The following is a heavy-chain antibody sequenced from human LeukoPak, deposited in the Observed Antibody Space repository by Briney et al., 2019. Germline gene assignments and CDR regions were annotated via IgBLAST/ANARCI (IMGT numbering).Heavy chain of an antibody. D-gene: IGHD3-10*02. CDR3: AELGITMIGGV. Sequence: GESLRLSCAAAGFTFSSYEMNWVREAPGKVLEWVSYISSSGSTIYYADSVKGRFTISRDNAKNSLYLQMNSLRAEDTAVYYCAELGITMIGGVWGKGTTVTISS. CDR2: ISSSGSTI. J-gene: IGHJ6*04. V-gene: IGHV3-48*03. CDR1: GFTFSSYE.